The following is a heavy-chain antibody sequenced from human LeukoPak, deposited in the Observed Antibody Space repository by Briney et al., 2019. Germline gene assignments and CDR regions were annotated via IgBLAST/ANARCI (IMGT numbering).Heavy chain of an antibody. CDR1: GGSFSGYY. D-gene: IGHD4-17*01. CDR3: ARVPRGCTVTAHFDY. V-gene: IGHV4-34*01. CDR2: INHSGST. J-gene: IGHJ4*02. Sequence: SETLSLTCAVYGGSFSGYYWSWIRQPPGKGLEWIGEINHSGSTNYNPSLKSRVTISVDTSKNQFSLKLSSVTAADTAVYYCARVPRGCTVTAHFDYWGQGTLVTVSS.